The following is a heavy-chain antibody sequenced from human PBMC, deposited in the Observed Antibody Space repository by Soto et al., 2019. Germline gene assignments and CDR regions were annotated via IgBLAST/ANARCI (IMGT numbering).Heavy chain of an antibody. V-gene: IGHV3-7*03. Sequence: EVQLVESGGGLVQRGGSLRLSCVASGFTFYNYWMSWVRQTPGKGLEWVANMNPDGRELDYVGSVKGRFTISRDNAKNSLYLQMNSLSVGDTAVYYCVRDRGFSSFDYWGQGTPVTVS. CDR3: VRDRGFSSFDY. CDR1: GFTFYNYW. CDR2: MNPDGREL. J-gene: IGHJ4*02.